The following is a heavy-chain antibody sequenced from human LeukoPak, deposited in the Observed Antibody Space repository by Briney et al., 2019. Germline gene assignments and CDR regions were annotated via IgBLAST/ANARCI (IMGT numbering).Heavy chain of an antibody. V-gene: IGHV1-2*02. CDR2: INPNSGGT. CDR3: AREKIVGATRGFDY. J-gene: IGHJ4*02. CDR1: GYTFTGYY. Sequence: ASVKVSCKASGYTFTGYYMHWVRQAPGQGLEWMGWINPNSGGTNYAQKFQGRVTMTRDTSTSTVYMELSSLRSEDTAVYYCAREKIVGATRGFDYWGQGTLVTVSS. D-gene: IGHD1-26*01.